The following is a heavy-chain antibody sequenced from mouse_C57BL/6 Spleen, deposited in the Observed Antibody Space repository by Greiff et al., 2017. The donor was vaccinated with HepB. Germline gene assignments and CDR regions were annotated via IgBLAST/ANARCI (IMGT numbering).Heavy chain of an antibody. CDR3: ARGTYYYFDY. Sequence: QVQLKQSGAELVRPGTSVKVSCKASGYAFTNYLIEWVKQRPGQGLEWIGVINPGSGGTNYNEKFKGKATLTADKSSSTAYMQLSSLTSEDSAVYFCARGTYYYFDYWGQGTTLTVSS. CDR2: INPGSGGT. V-gene: IGHV1-54*01. J-gene: IGHJ2*01. D-gene: IGHD1-1*01. CDR1: GYAFTNYL.